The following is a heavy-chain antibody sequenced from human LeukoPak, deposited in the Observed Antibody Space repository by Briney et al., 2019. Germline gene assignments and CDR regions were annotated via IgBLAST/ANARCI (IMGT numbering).Heavy chain of an antibody. CDR1: GFTFSSYW. CDR3: ARDRRDSSGYYPFDY. D-gene: IGHD3-22*01. CDR2: IYSGGST. Sequence: PGGSLRLSCAASGFTFSSYWMSWVRQAPGKGLERVSVIYSGGSTYYADSVKGRFTISRDNSKNTLYLQMNSLRAEDTAVYYCARDRRDSSGYYPFDYWGQGTLVTVSS. V-gene: IGHV3-53*01. J-gene: IGHJ4*02.